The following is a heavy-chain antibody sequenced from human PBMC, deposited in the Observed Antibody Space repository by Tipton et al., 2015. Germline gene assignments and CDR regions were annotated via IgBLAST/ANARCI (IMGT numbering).Heavy chain of an antibody. CDR1: GGSISSYY. Sequence: TLSLTCTVSGGSISSYYWSWIRQPPGKGLEWIGEIFSGGNSNYNPSLKSRVTMSADTSKNQFSLRLTSVTAADTAVYYCSSTAGVVATLDYWGQGTLVSVSS. J-gene: IGHJ4*02. V-gene: IGHV4-59*01. CDR2: IFSGGNS. CDR3: SSTAGVVATLDY. D-gene: IGHD5-12*01.